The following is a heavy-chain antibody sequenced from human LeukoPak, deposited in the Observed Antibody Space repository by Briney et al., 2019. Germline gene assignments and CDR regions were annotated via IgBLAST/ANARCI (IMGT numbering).Heavy chain of an antibody. CDR3: AKTLTSAATGY. CDR1: GFSFSSYA. J-gene: IGHJ4*02. D-gene: IGHD2-15*01. V-gene: IGHV3-23*01. CDR2: ISGRTVNT. Sequence: PGGSLRLSCAASGFSFSSYAMSWVRQAPGKGLEWVSTISGRTVNTYYADSVKGRFTISRDNSKNTLYLQMNSLRAEDTAVYYCAKTLTSAATGYWGQGTLVTVSS.